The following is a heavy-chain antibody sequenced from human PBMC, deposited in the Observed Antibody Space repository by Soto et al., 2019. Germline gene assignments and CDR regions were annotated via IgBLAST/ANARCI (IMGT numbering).Heavy chain of an antibody. V-gene: IGHV1-69*01. J-gene: IGHJ5*02. Sequence: KVSCKASGGTFSSYAISWVRQAPGQGLEWMGGIIPIFGTANYAQKFQGRVTITADESTSTAYMELSSLRSEDTAVYYCARRDNWNSNWFDPWDQGTLVTVSS. CDR2: IIPIFGTA. D-gene: IGHD1-7*01. CDR1: GGTFSSYA. CDR3: ARRDNWNSNWFDP.